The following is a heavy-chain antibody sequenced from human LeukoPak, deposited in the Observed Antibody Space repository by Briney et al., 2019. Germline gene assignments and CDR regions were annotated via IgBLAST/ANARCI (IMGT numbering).Heavy chain of an antibody. CDR1: GYSFTTYW. CDR3: ARQFRDSSGYYSYYFDY. J-gene: IGHJ4*02. V-gene: IGHV5-51*01. D-gene: IGHD3-22*01. CDR2: IYPGDSDT. Sequence: GASLKISCKGSGYSFTTYWIGWVRQMPGRGLEWMGIIYPGDSDTRYSPSFQGQVTISADKSISTAYLQWGSLKASDTAMYYCARQFRDSSGYYSYYFDYWGQGTLVTVSS.